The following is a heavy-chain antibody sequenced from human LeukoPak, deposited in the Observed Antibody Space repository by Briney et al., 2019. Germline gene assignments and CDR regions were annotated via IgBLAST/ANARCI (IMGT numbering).Heavy chain of an antibody. J-gene: IGHJ6*03. CDR2: IYTSGST. CDR3: ARAGANDFWSGYYYMDV. CDR1: GGSISSGSYY. V-gene: IGHV4-61*02. Sequence: SQTLSPTCTVSGGSISSGSYYWSWIRQPAGKGLEWIGRIYTSGSTNYNPSLKSRVTISVDTSKNQFSLKLSSVTAADTAVYYCARAGANDFWSGYYYMDVWGKGTTVTVSS. D-gene: IGHD3-3*01.